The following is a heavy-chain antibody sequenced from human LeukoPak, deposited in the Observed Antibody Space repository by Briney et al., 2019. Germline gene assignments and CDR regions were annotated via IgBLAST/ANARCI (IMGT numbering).Heavy chain of an antibody. D-gene: IGHD5/OR15-5a*01. CDR3: ARLVSTMDYFDY. CDR2: IYNRGSI. Sequence: ASETLSLTCTVSGGSISSYYWNWIRQPPGKGLEWIGYIYNRGSINYNPSLKSRVTISVDTSKNQFSLNLSSVTAADTAVYYCARLVSTMDYFDYSGQGTLVTVSS. CDR1: GGSISSYY. V-gene: IGHV4-59*01. J-gene: IGHJ4*02.